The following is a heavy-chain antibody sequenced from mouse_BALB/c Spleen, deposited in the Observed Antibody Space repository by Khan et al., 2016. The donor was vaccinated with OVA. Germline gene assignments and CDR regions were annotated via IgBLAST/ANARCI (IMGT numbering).Heavy chain of an antibody. Sequence: EVELVESGGDLVKTGGSLKLSCAASGFTFSTYGMSWVRQTPDQRLEWVANISSGGQFTYYIDSVKGRFTISRDNAKNILYLQMTSLRSEDTAMYYCARLAYYYNSEGFAYWGQGTLVTVSA. V-gene: IGHV5-6*01. CDR2: ISSGGQFT. D-gene: IGHD1-1*02. J-gene: IGHJ3*01. CDR3: ARLAYYYNSEGFAY. CDR1: GFTFSTYG.